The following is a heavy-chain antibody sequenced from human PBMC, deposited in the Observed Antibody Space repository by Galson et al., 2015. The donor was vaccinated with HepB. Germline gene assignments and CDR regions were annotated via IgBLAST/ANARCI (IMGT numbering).Heavy chain of an antibody. CDR3: ARAFITMFPPDI. Sequence: SLRLSSAASGFTFSSYSMNWVRQAPGKGLEWVSYISSSSSTIYYADSVKGRFTISRDNAKNSLYLQMNSLRAEDTAVYYCARAFITMFPPDIWGQGTMVTVSS. CDR1: GFTFSSYS. D-gene: IGHD3-10*02. CDR2: ISSSSSTI. J-gene: IGHJ3*02. V-gene: IGHV3-48*01.